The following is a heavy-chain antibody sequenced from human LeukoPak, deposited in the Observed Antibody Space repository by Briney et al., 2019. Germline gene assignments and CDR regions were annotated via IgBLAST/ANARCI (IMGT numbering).Heavy chain of an antibody. Sequence: PSETLSLTCAVHGVSFSGFYWTWMRHPPGKELEWIGEIKHGGFTSYHPSLKSRVTMSEDTSNNQFSLKLTSVTAADTAVYYCARGLGEGYPDYWGPGTLVTVSS. D-gene: IGHD5-24*01. CDR1: GVSFSGFY. CDR2: IKHGGFT. CDR3: ARGLGEGYPDY. J-gene: IGHJ4*02. V-gene: IGHV4-34*01.